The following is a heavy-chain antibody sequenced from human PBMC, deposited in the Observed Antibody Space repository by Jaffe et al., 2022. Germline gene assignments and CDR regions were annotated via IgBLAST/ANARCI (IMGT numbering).Heavy chain of an antibody. CDR3: GRGHCTGDTCKLIDF. D-gene: IGHD2-8*02. V-gene: IGHV3-21*01. Sequence: EVQLVESGGGLVKPGGSLRLSCAASGFTFSNYPMHWVRQAPGKGLEWVSSISSVSTYIYYAESLKGRFTISRDNARTSLYLQMNSLRTEDTAIYYCGRGHCTGDTCKLIDFWGQGTPVTVSS. CDR2: ISSVSTYI. CDR1: GFTFSNYP. J-gene: IGHJ4*02.